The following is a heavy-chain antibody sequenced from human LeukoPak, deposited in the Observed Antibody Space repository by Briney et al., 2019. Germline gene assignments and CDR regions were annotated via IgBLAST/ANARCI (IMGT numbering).Heavy chain of an antibody. Sequence: GGSLRLSCAASGFTFSSYGMNWVRQAPGEGLEWVSSISSSSIYIYYADSVKGRFTISRDNAKNSLYLQMNSLTADDTAVYYCASSVGIHLTDYWGQGTLVTVSS. CDR3: ASSVGIHLTDY. D-gene: IGHD3-16*02. CDR2: ISSSSIYI. J-gene: IGHJ4*02. V-gene: IGHV3-21*01. CDR1: GFTFSSYG.